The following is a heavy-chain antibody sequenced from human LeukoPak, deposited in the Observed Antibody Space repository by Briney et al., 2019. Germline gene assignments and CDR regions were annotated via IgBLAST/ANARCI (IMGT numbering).Heavy chain of an antibody. V-gene: IGHV3-9*01. CDR1: GFTFDDYA. D-gene: IGHD3-10*01. CDR2: ISWNSGSI. Sequence: PGGSLRLSCAASGFTFDDYAMHWVRQAPGKGLEWVSGISWNSGSIGYADPVKGRFTISRDNAKNSLYLQMNSLRAEDTALYYCAKDSYGSGSPHFDYWGQGTLVTVSS. J-gene: IGHJ4*02. CDR3: AKDSYGSGSPHFDY.